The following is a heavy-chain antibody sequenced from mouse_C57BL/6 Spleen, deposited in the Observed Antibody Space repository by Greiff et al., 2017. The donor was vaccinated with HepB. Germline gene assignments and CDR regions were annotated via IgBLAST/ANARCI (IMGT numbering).Heavy chain of an antibody. J-gene: IGHJ4*01. CDR1: GFSFNTYA. V-gene: IGHV10-1*01. Sequence: EVKVVESGGGLVQPKGSLKLSCAASGFSFNTYAMNWVRQAPGKGVEWVARIRSKSNNYATYYADSVKDRFTISRDDSESMLYLQMNNLKTEDTAMYYCVRHPRDAMDYWGQGTSVTVSS. CDR2: IRSKSNNYAT. CDR3: VRHPRDAMDY.